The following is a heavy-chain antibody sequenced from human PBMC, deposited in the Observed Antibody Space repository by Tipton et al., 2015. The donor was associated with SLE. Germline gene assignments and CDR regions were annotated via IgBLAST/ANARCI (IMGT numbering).Heavy chain of an antibody. CDR1: GFTFSNSE. Sequence: SLRLSCVASGFTFSNSEMNWVRLAPGKGLGWRSYISGTGSTKYYTDSVRGRFIISRDNAKNSLYLQMYSLTVEDTAIYYCARHSGGFLSGLYPYFDYWGPGTAVAVSS. J-gene: IGHJ4*02. V-gene: IGHV3-48*03. CDR2: ISGTGSTK. CDR3: ARHSGGFLSGLYPYFDY. D-gene: IGHD3-3*01.